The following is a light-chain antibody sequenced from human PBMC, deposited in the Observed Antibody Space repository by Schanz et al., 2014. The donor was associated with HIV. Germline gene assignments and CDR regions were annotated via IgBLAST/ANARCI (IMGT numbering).Light chain of an antibody. Sequence: QSVLTQPPSVSGAPGQRVSISCTGNTSNIGAGYDVHWYLQLPGSAPKLLIYGNNNRPSGVPDRFSGSKSGTSASLAITGLQAEDEADYYCSSYATTKDLLFGGGTKLTVL. V-gene: IGLV1-40*01. CDR1: TSNIGAGYD. J-gene: IGLJ2*01. CDR3: SSYATTKDLL. CDR2: GNN.